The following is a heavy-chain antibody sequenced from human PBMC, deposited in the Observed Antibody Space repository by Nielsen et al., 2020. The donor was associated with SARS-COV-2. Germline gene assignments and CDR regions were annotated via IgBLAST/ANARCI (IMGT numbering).Heavy chain of an antibody. CDR1: GYTLTSYY. V-gene: IGHV1-46*01. CDR3: AGAAYCSSTSCYARYYGMDV. J-gene: IGHJ6*02. CDR2: TNPTGDST. D-gene: IGHD2-2*01. Sequence: ASVKVSCKASGYTLTSYYMHWVRQAPGQGLEWMTITNPTGDSTSLAQKFRGRVTMTRDTSTSTVYMELSSLRSEDTAVYYCAGAAYCSSTSCYARYYGMDVWGQGTTVTVSS.